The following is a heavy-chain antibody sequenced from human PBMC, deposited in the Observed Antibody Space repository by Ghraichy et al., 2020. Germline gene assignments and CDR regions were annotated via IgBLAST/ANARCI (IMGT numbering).Heavy chain of an antibody. CDR2: IYYSGST. CDR1: GGSISRSSSY. D-gene: IGHD3-22*01. J-gene: IGHJ4*02. Sequence: ESLNISCTVSGGSISRSSSYWGWIRQPPGKGLEWIGSIYYSGSTYYNPSLKSRVTISVDTSKNQFSLKLSSVTAADTAVYYCARRIVVVKAFDYWGQGTLVTVSS. CDR3: ARRIVVVKAFDY. V-gene: IGHV4-39*07.